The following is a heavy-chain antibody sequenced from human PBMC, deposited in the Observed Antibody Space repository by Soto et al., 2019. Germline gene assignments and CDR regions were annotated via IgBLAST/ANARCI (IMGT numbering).Heavy chain of an antibody. CDR1: GFTFSSYA. D-gene: IGHD3-9*01. CDR3: ARLFSSSSYDILTGPRFFDY. J-gene: IGHJ4*02. Sequence: GGSLRLSCAASGFTFSSYAMSWVRQAPGKGLGWVSVIYSGGSTYYADSVKGRFTISRDNSKNTLYLQMNSLRAEDTAVYYCARLFSSSSYDILTGPRFFDYWGQGTLVTVSS. CDR2: IYSGGST. V-gene: IGHV3-66*01.